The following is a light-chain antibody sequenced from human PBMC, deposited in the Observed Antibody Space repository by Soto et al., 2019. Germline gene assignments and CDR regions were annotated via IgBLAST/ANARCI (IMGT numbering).Light chain of an antibody. CDR1: QSLSSNY. CDR2: GVS. CDR3: QQYVGAPIT. J-gene: IGKJ5*01. V-gene: IGKV3-20*01. Sequence: EIVLTQSPGTLSLSPGERATLSCRASQSLSSNYLAWYQQRPGQAPRLLIYGVSSRATGVPVSFSGSGSGTDFTLTISRLEPEDFAVYYCQQYVGAPITFGQGTRLEIK.